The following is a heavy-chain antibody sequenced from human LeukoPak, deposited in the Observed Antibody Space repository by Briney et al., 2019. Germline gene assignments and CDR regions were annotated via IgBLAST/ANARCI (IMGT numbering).Heavy chain of an antibody. CDR2: ISYDGSNK. Sequence: GGSLRLSCAASGFTFSSYAMHWVRQAPGKGLEWVAVISYDGSNKYYADSVKGRFTISRDNSKNTLYLQMNSLRAEDTAVYYCASLSRWGQGTLVTVSS. CDR1: GFTFSSYA. CDR3: ASLSR. J-gene: IGHJ4*02. V-gene: IGHV3-30-3*01.